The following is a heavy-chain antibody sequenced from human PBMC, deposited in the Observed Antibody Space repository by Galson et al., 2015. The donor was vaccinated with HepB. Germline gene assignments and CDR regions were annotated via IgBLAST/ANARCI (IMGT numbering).Heavy chain of an antibody. V-gene: IGHV1-2*04. CDR1: GYTFTDYY. CDR3: ARDMEEWLLKHAYYYGLDF. J-gene: IGHJ6*02. D-gene: IGHD5-24*01. Sequence: SVKVSRKASGYTFTDYYIHWVRQAPGQGLEWMGWVNPSNGGTNYAQKFRGWVTMTRDTSTSTAYMELSRLRFADTAVYYCARDMEEWLLKHAYYYGLDFWGQGTTITVSS. CDR2: VNPSNGGT.